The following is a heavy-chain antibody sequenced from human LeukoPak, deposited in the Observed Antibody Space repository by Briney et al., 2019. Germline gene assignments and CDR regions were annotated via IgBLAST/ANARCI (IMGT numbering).Heavy chain of an antibody. CDR3: ARFNWNYEGSGSDP. J-gene: IGHJ5*02. CDR1: GYSISSGYY. CDR2: IYHSGST. D-gene: IGHD1-7*01. Sequence: SETLSLTCTVSGYSISSGYYWGWIRQPPGKGLEWIGSIYHSGSTYYNPSLKSRVTISVDTSKNQFSLKLSSVTAADTAVYYCARFNWNYEGSGSDPWGQGTLVTVSS. V-gene: IGHV4-38-2*02.